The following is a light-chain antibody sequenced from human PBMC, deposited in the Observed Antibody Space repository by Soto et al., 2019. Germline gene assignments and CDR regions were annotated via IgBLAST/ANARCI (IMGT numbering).Light chain of an antibody. CDR1: NIGSKS. J-gene: IGLJ1*01. CDR3: QVWDTDSDHQV. Sequence: SYELTQPPSVSVAPGETARITCEGNNIGSKSVHWYQQKPGQAPVLVIYYDTHRHSGIPARFSGSNSGSTATLTITRVGAGDEADYYCQVWDTDSDHQVFGTGTKLTVL. CDR2: YDT. V-gene: IGLV3-21*04.